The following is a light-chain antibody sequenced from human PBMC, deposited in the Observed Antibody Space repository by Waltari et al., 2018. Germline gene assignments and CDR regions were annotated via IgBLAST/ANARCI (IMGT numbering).Light chain of an antibody. J-gene: IGKJ2*01. CDR2: KAS. CDR1: LSISTC. V-gene: IGKV1-5*03. Sequence: DIQMTQFPATLSASVGNRVPITRPASLSISTCLAWHQQKPGKAPKLLIYKASSLESGVPSRFSGSGSGTEFTLTISSLQPDDFATYYCQQYEGYSTFGQGTKLEI. CDR3: QQYEGYST.